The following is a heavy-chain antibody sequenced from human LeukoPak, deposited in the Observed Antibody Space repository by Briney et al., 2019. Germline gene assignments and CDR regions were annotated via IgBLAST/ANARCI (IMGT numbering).Heavy chain of an antibody. CDR3: ARDALGSYDY. CDR1: GFNFSDYY. D-gene: IGHD3-10*01. CDR2: ISNSGSTM. J-gene: IGHJ4*02. Sequence: RSGGPLRLSCAASGFNFSDYYMLWIRQAPGKGPEWISYISNSGSTMYYTDSVKGRFTISRDNAKNSLYLQMNSLRVEDTAVYYCARDALGSYDYWGQGTLVTVSS. V-gene: IGHV3-11*01.